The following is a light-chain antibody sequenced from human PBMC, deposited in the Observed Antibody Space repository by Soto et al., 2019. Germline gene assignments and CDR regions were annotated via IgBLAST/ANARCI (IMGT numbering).Light chain of an antibody. CDR1: QSISSY. CDR2: AAS. Sequence: DIQMTQSPSSLSASVGVRVTITCRASQSISSYLNWYQQKPGKAPKLLIYAASSLQSGVPSRFSGSGSGTDFTRTISSLQPEDFATFYCQQSYSTPRTFGQGTKLEIK. V-gene: IGKV1-39*01. J-gene: IGKJ2*01. CDR3: QQSYSTPRT.